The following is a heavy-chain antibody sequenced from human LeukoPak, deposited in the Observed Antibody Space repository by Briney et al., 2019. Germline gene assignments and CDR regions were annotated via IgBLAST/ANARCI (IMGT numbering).Heavy chain of an antibody. CDR3: ARDPRTSGYFFDY. V-gene: IGHV3-30*04. CDR1: GFTFNAYV. D-gene: IGHD3-22*01. J-gene: IGHJ4*02. CDR2: MSYDGTNQ. Sequence: PGRSLRLSCAASGFTFNAYVMHWVRQAPGKGLEWVAVMSYDGTNQNYADSVKGRFTISRDNSKNTLFLQMNSLRAEDTAVYYCARDPRTSGYFFDYWGQGTLVTVSS.